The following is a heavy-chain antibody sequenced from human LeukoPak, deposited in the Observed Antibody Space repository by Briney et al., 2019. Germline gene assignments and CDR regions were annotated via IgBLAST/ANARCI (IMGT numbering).Heavy chain of an antibody. CDR2: INPNNGGT. CDR1: GYSFTGYY. D-gene: IGHD3-3*01. V-gene: IGHV1-2*02. J-gene: IGHJ4*02. Sequence: GASVKVSCKASGYSFTGYYLHWVRQAPGQGLEWMGWINPNNGGTKYAQKFQGRVSMTRDTSINTAYVEVNRLRPDDTAVYFCTRDYDTIFGVVLPFDYWGQGTLVVASS. CDR3: TRDYDTIFGVVLPFDY.